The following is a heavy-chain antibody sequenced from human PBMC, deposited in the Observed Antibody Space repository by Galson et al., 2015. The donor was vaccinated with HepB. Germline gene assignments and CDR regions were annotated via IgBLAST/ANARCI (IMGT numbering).Heavy chain of an antibody. V-gene: IGHV3-74*03. CDR3: VRGVGGPGP. D-gene: IGHD4-23*01. J-gene: IGHJ5*02. Sequence: SLRLSCAASGFTFSSRWMHWVRQVPGKGLVWVSYISDDGSRIMYADSVKGRFTISRDNAENTPYLQMNSLRAEDTAVYYCVRGVGGPGPWGQGSLVTVSS. CDR1: GFTFSSRW. CDR2: ISDDGSRI.